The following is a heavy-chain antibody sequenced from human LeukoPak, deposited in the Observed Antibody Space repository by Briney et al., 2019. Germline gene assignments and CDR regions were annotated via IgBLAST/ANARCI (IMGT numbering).Heavy chain of an antibody. D-gene: IGHD3-22*01. Sequence: SETLSLTCAVYGGSFSGYYWSWIRQPPGKGLEWIGEINHSGSTNYNPSLKSRVTISVDTSKNQFSLKLSSVTAADTAVYYCARGLPTKDYYYDSSGYKGLDYWGQGTLVTVSS. CDR2: INHSGST. CDR3: ARGLPTKDYYYDSSGYKGLDY. V-gene: IGHV4-34*01. J-gene: IGHJ4*02. CDR1: GGSFSGYY.